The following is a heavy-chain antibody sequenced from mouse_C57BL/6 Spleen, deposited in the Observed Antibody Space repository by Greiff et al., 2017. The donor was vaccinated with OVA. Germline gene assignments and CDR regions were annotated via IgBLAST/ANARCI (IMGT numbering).Heavy chain of an antibody. D-gene: IGHD1-1*01. V-gene: IGHV1-82*01. Sequence: VQRVESGPELVKPGASVKISCKASGYAFSSSWMNWVKQRPGKGLEWIGRIYPGDGDTNYNGKFKGKATLTADKSSSTAYMQLSSLTSEDSAVYFCARFTTVVATDYWGQGTTLTVSS. CDR2: IYPGDGDT. CDR1: GYAFSSSW. CDR3: ARFTTVVATDY. J-gene: IGHJ2*01.